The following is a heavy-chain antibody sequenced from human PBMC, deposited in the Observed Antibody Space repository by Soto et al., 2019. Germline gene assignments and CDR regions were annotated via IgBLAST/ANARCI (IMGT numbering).Heavy chain of an antibody. CDR3: AGTTSHYWYYMDV. Sequence: QVQLQESGPGLVKPSQTLSLTCVISGDSVSSNSAAWNWIRQSPSRGLEWLGRTYYRTRWYYDYAVSVRSRITVNPDTSKYQFSLQLTSVTPEDTAVYYCAGTTSHYWYYMDVWGKGTTVTVSS. CDR2: TYYRTRWYY. V-gene: IGHV6-1*01. CDR1: GDSVSSNSAA. D-gene: IGHD1-7*01. J-gene: IGHJ6*03.